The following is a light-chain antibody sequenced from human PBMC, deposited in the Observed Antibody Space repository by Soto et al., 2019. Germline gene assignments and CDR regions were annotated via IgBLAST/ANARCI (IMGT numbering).Light chain of an antibody. J-gene: IGKJ3*01. CDR2: ASS. CDR1: QSISSY. V-gene: IGKV1-39*01. CDR3: QQSYSTPVT. Sequence: DIQMTQSPSSLSASVGDRVTITCRASQSISSYLNWYQQKPGKAPKLLIYASSSLQSGVPSRFSGSESGTDFTITISSLQPEDFATYYCQQSYSTPVTFGPVTKVYIK.